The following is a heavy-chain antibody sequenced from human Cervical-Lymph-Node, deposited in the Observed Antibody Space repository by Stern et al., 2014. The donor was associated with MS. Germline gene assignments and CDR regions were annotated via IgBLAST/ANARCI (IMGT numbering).Heavy chain of an antibody. D-gene: IGHD2-2*01. J-gene: IGHJ4*02. V-gene: IGHV4-59*01. CDR1: GGSISSYY. CDR3: ARSHCSSTSCYLYYLDY. CDR2: IYYSGST. Sequence: QLQLQESGPGLVKPSETLSLTCTVSGGSISSYYWSWIRQPPGKGLEWIGYIYYSGSTNCNPSLKSRVTISLDTSKNQFSLKLSSVTAADTAVYYCARSHCSSTSCYLYYLDYWGQGTLVTVSS.